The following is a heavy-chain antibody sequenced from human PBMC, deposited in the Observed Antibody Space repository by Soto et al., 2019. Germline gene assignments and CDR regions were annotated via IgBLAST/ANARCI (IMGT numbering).Heavy chain of an antibody. CDR2: ISYDGSNK. Sequence: QVQLVESGGGVVQPGRSLRLSCAASGFTFSSYAMHWVRQAPGKGLEWVAVISYDGSNKYYADSVKGRFTISRDNSKNTLYLQMNSLRAEDTAVYYCARGQPGVLEWLLPLYGMDVWGQGTTVTVSS. CDR1: GFTFSSYA. V-gene: IGHV3-30-3*01. D-gene: IGHD3-3*01. J-gene: IGHJ6*02. CDR3: ARGQPGVLEWLLPLYGMDV.